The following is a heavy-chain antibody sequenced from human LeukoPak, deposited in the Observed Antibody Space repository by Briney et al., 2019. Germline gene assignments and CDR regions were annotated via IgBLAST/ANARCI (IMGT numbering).Heavy chain of an antibody. J-gene: IGHJ4*02. CDR1: GYTFTSYG. CDR2: ISAYNGNT. Sequence: ASVKVSCKASGYTFTSYGISWVRQAPGQGLEWMGWISAYNGNTNYAQKLQGRVTMTTDTSTSTAYMELRSLRSDDTAVYYCATSWSITGTKGLADYWGQGTLVTVSS. CDR3: ATSWSITGTKGLADY. V-gene: IGHV1-18*01. D-gene: IGHD1-20*01.